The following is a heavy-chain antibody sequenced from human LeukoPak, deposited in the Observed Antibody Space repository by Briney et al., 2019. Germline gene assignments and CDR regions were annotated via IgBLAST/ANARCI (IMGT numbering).Heavy chain of an antibody. CDR1: GGSITNYY. V-gene: IGHV4-59*12. J-gene: IGHJ4*02. D-gene: IGHD2-2*02. CDR2: IYYSGST. Sequence: SETLSLTCTVSGGSITNYYWSWIRQPPGKGLEWIGSIYYSGSTYYNPSLKSRVTISVDTSKNQFSLKLSSVTAADTAVYYCARRRPYMNPFDYWGQGTLVTVSS. CDR3: ARRRPYMNPFDY.